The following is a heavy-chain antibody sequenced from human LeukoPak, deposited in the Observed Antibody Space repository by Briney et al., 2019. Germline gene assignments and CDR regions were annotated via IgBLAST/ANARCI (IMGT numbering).Heavy chain of an antibody. J-gene: IGHJ4*02. V-gene: IGHV3-30*02. Sequence: GGSLRLSCAASGFTFSNYGMHWVRQAPGKGLEWVTFIDYDGTVKYYEDSVKGRFTISRDNSKHTVYLQMNSLRTEDTAIYYCARKFVDYWGQGTLVTVSS. CDR2: IDYDGTVK. CDR3: ARKFVDY. D-gene: IGHD2-21*01. CDR1: GFTFSNYG.